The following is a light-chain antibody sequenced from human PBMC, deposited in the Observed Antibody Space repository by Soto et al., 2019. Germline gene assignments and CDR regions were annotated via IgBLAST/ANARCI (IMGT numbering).Light chain of an antibody. V-gene: IGKV1-5*01. CDR3: QQYETFSGT. Sequence: DIQMTQSTSTLSASVGDTVTVTCRASQSVSGWLAWYQQKPGEAPKLLIYDASALPRGVPSRFSGSGSGTKSTLSTARPQPDDFATYYGQQYETFSGTFGPGTKVEI. CDR2: DAS. J-gene: IGKJ1*01. CDR1: QSVSGW.